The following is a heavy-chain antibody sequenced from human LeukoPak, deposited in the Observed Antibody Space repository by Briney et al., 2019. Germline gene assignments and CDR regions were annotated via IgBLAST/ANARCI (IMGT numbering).Heavy chain of an antibody. CDR2: IIPIFGTA. Sequence: ASVKVSCKASGGTFSSYAISWVRQAPGQGLEWMGGIIPIFGTANCAQKFQGRVTITADESTSTAYMELSSLRSEDTAVYYCAREPVTYYYDEYYFDYWGQGTLVTVSS. D-gene: IGHD3-22*01. CDR1: GGTFSSYA. CDR3: AREPVTYYYDEYYFDY. V-gene: IGHV1-69*13. J-gene: IGHJ4*02.